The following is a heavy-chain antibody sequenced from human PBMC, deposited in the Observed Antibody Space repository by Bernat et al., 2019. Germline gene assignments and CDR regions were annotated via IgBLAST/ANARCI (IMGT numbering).Heavy chain of an antibody. CDR3: ARRTNWTDADTHYYLDY. CDR1: GFTFDDYG. J-gene: IGHJ4*02. CDR2: ITWNGGST. V-gene: IGHV3-20*04. D-gene: IGHD1-1*01. Sequence: EVQLVESGGGVVRPGGSLRLSCAASGFTFDDYGMSWVRQAPGKGLEWVSGITWNGGSTGYADSVKGRFTISRDNAKNSLYLQMNSLRAEDTALYYCARRTNWTDADTHYYLDYWGQGTLVTVSS.